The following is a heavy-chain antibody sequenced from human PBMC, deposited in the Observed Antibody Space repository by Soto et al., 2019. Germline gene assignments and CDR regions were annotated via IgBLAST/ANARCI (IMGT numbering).Heavy chain of an antibody. V-gene: IGHV4-4*07. J-gene: IGHJ4*02. CDR2: VHTTSATP. Sequence: SETLSLTCSVSGSSFRNYYWDWIRQSPGKGLEWIGRVHTTSATPNYSPSLKGRVAITADLSRKKVSLRLTSVTAADTAVYYCARGYCSGGSCYSGVGSFDYWGQGTLVTVSS. CDR1: GSSFRNYY. D-gene: IGHD2-15*01. CDR3: ARGYCSGGSCYSGVGSFDY.